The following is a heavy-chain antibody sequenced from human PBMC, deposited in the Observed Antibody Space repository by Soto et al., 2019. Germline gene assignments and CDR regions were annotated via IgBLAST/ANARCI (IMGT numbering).Heavy chain of an antibody. CDR1: GFTFSSYE. J-gene: IGHJ3*02. D-gene: IGHD1-7*01. Sequence: EVQLVESGGGLVQPGGSLRLSCAASGFTFSSYEMNWVRQAPGKGLEWVSYISSSGSPIYYADPVKVRFTISRDNAKNSLYLQMNSLSAEDTAVYYCAGVVLELRGAFDIWGQGTMVTVSS. V-gene: IGHV3-48*03. CDR3: AGVVLELRGAFDI. CDR2: ISSSGSPI.